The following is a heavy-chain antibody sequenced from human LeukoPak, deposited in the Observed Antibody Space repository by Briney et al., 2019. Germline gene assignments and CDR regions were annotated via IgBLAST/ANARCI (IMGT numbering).Heavy chain of an antibody. J-gene: IGHJ3*02. CDR1: GFTFSSYW. D-gene: IGHD6-19*01. CDR3: ARDAPPFICSGCHFDAFDI. CDR2: TREDGNVK. Sequence: GGSLRLSCAASGFTFSSYWMTWVRQVPGKGLEWVANTREDGNVKNYVDSVKGRFTISRDNAENSLYLEMNSLRAEDTAVYYCARDAPPFICSGCHFDAFDIWGQGTMVTVSS. V-gene: IGHV3-7*01.